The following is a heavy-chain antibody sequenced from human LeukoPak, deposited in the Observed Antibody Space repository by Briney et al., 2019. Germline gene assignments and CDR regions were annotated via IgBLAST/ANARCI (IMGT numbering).Heavy chain of an antibody. J-gene: IGHJ6*02. CDR3: AKSWDIDPYYYYGMDV. V-gene: IGHV3-23*01. CDR2: ISGSGGST. D-gene: IGHD2-15*01. Sequence: PGGSLRLSCAASGFTFSSYAISWVRQAPGKGLEWVSAISGSGGSTYYADSVKGRFTISRDNSKNTLYLQMNSLRAEDTAVYYCAKSWDIDPYYYYGMDVWGQGTTVTVSS. CDR1: GFTFSSYA.